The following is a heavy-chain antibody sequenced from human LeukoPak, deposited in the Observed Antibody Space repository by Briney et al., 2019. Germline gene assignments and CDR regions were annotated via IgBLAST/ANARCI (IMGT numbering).Heavy chain of an antibody. Sequence: GGSLRLSCAASGFTFSNYVMNWVRQAPGKGLVWVSVISGGGGSTYYADSVKGRFTISRDNSKNTLYLQMNSLRAEDTAVYYCAKVVGYSSSWYVSWGQGTLVTVSS. CDR1: GFTFSNYV. CDR3: AKVVGYSSSWYVS. J-gene: IGHJ5*02. D-gene: IGHD6-13*01. CDR2: ISGGGGST. V-gene: IGHV3-23*01.